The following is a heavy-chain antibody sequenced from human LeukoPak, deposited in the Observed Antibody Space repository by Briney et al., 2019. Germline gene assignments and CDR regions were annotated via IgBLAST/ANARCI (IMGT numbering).Heavy chain of an antibody. CDR3: ARERRDGYNFFDY. CDR1: GDSVSSRSYY. J-gene: IGHJ4*02. CDR2: IYYSGST. D-gene: IGHD5-24*01. V-gene: IGHV4-61*01. Sequence: SETLSLTCTVSGDSVSSRSYYWSWIREPPGKGLEWIGYIYYSGSTNYNPLLKSRVTISVDTSKNQFSLKLSSVTAADTAVYYCARERRDGYNFFDYWGQGILVTVSS.